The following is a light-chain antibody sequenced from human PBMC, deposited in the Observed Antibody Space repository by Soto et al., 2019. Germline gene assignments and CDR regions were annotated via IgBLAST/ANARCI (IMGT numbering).Light chain of an antibody. Sequence: QSALTQPPSASGTPGQRVTISCSGSGSNIGINYVYWYQQLPGTVPKLLIYRDNQRPSGVPDRFSGSKSGTSASLAISGLRSEDEADHYCAAWDDSLRAVLFGGGTKVTVL. CDR3: AAWDDSLRAVL. V-gene: IGLV1-47*01. J-gene: IGLJ2*01. CDR1: GSNIGINY. CDR2: RDN.